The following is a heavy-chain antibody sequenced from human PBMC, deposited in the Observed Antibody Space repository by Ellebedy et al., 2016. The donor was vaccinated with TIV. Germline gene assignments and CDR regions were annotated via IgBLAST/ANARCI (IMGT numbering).Heavy chain of an antibody. J-gene: IGHJ5*02. V-gene: IGHV4-59*08. Sequence: MPGGSLRLSCTVSGDSISSAHWSWIRQSPGKGLECIGYLHSSGSTHYTPSLKSRVTISVDRARNQFSLKLNSVTAADTAMYYCARHANINRGTDWFDPWGQGTLVSVSS. D-gene: IGHD3/OR15-3a*01. CDR3: ARHANINRGTDWFDP. CDR2: LHSSGST. CDR1: GDSISSAH.